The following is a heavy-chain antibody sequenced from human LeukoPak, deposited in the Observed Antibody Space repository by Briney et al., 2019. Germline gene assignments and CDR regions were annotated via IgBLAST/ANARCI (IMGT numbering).Heavy chain of an antibody. CDR1: GGSISSYY. J-gene: IGHJ4*02. CDR2: IYYSGST. Sequence: SETLSLTCTVSGGSISSYYWSWLRQPPGKGLEWIGYIYYSGSTNYNPSLKSRVTISVDTSKNQFSLKLSSVTAADTAVYYCARVGSSGYYYGGDFDYWGQGTLVTVSS. CDR3: ARVGSSGYYYGGDFDY. D-gene: IGHD3-22*01. V-gene: IGHV4-59*01.